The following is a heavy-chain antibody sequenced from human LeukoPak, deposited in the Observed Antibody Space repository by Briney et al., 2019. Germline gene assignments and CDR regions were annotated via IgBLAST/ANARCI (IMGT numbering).Heavy chain of an antibody. Sequence: SQTLSLTCAVSGGSISSGGYSWSWIRQPPGKGLEWLGYIYHSGSTYYNPSLKSRVTISVDRSKNQFSLKLSSVTAADTAVYYCARGYYDILTGYYGWFDPWGQGTLVTVSS. CDR3: ARGYYDILTGYYGWFDP. D-gene: IGHD3-9*01. V-gene: IGHV4-30-2*01. CDR1: GGSISSGGYS. J-gene: IGHJ5*02. CDR2: IYHSGST.